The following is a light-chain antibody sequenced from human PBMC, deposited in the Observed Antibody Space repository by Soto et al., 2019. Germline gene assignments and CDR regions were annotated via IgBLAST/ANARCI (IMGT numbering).Light chain of an antibody. CDR1: QSVGSF. Sequence: EIGFTKYKDTLSLSPGERATLSCQAIQSVGSFLAWYQQKPGQAPRLLIYDASIRATGIPARFSGSGSGTDFTLTISSLEPEDFAVYYCQQRNSWPPTFTFGQGTLLEN. V-gene: IGKV3-11*01. CDR3: QQRNSWPPTFT. J-gene: IGKJ5*01. CDR2: DAS.